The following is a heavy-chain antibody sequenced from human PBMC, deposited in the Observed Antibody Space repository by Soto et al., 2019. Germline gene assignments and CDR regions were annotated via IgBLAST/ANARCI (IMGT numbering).Heavy chain of an antibody. J-gene: IGHJ6*04. D-gene: IGHD1-26*01. CDR3: AGRKGGRWELLGNLYYYYGMDV. CDR2: INHSGST. V-gene: IGHV4-34*01. CDR1: GGSFSGYY. Sequence: SETLSLTCAVYGGSFSGYYWSWIRQPPGKGLEWIGEINHSGSTNYNPSLKSRVTISVDTSKNQFSLKLSSVTAADTAVYYCAGRKGGRWELLGNLYYYYGMDVWGKETMVTVSS.